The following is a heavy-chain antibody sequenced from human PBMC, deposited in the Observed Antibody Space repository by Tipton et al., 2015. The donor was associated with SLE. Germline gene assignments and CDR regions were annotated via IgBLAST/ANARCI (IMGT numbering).Heavy chain of an antibody. CDR3: ARHKMFQVVITQFDV. CDR1: GGSLSGSLRGND. Sequence: TLSLTCAVNGGSLSGSLRGNDWSWIRQSPGKGLEWMGEVNHRGIITHNPSLKRRIAISVDTSRNQFTLNLSSVIAADTALYYCARHKMFQVVITQFDVWGQGTLVTVSS. V-gene: IGHV4-34*01. CDR2: VNHRGII. D-gene: IGHD3-22*01. J-gene: IGHJ3*01.